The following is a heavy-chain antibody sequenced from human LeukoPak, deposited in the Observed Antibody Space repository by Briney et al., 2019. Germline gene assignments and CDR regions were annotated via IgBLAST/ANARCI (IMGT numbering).Heavy chain of an antibody. J-gene: IGHJ4*02. V-gene: IGHV3-23*01. Sequence: PGGSLRLSCAASGFTFSTCPLAWVRQAPGKGLEWVSTISGSGDATYYADSVKGRFTISRDNSRNTLYLQMNSLRAEDTALYYCAKDDAFKWFVDNYWGQGTLVTVSS. CDR2: ISGSGDAT. CDR3: AKDDAFKWFVDNY. CDR1: GFTFSTCP. D-gene: IGHD3-10*01.